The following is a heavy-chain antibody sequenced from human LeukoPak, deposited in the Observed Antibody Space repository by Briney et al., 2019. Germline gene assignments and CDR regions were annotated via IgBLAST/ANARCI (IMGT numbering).Heavy chain of an antibody. CDR2: INSVGSST. CDR3: AREGVIGKEGY. CDR1: GFTFSSFW. Sequence: PGGSLRLSCAASGFTFSSFWMHWVRQAPGKGLVWVSRINSVGSSTSYADSVKGRFTISRDNAKNTLYLQMNSLRAEDTAVYYCAREGVIGKEGYWGQGSLVTVSS. D-gene: IGHD2-21*01. J-gene: IGHJ4*02. V-gene: IGHV3-74*01.